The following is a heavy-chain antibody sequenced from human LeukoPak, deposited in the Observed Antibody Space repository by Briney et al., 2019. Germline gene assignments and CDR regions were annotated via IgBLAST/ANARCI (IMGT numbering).Heavy chain of an antibody. D-gene: IGHD1-26*01. CDR2: ISGSGGGT. Sequence: GGSLRLSCAASGFTFSSYAMSWVRQAPGKGLEWVSAISGSGGGTYYADSVKGRFTISRDNSRSTLYLQMNSLRAEDTAVYYCAKSSGSYPYYFDYWGQGTLVTVSS. J-gene: IGHJ4*02. CDR3: AKSSGSYPYYFDY. V-gene: IGHV3-23*01. CDR1: GFTFSSYA.